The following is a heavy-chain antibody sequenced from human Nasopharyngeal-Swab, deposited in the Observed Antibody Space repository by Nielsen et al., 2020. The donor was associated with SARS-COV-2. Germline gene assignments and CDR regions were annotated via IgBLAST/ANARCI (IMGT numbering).Heavy chain of an antibody. D-gene: IGHD4-17*01. J-gene: IGHJ6*02. Sequence: ASVKVSCKASGYTFTSYAMNWVRQAPGQGLEWMGWINTNTGNPTYAQGFTGRFVFSLDTSVSTAYLQISSLKAEDTAVDYCARGKTPTTVTTGCYGMDAWGQGTTVTVSS. CDR1: GYTFTSYA. CDR3: ARGKTPTTVTTGCYGMDA. CDR2: INTNTGNP. V-gene: IGHV7-4-1*02.